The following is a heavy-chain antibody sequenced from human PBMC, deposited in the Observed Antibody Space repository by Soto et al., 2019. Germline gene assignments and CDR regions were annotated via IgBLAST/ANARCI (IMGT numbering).Heavy chain of an antibody. J-gene: IGHJ4*02. CDR1: GYTFTKYF. Sequence: QVQLVQSGAEVNKPGASVKVSCKTSGYTFTKYFIHWVRQAPGQGLEWMAIINPSADSTNYAQKFQGRVTVTRDTSTSTVYMELRSLRSEDTAVYYCAREYGGSRVFDYWGQGTLVTVSS. CDR2: INPSADST. D-gene: IGHD1-26*01. CDR3: AREYGGSRVFDY. V-gene: IGHV1-46*01.